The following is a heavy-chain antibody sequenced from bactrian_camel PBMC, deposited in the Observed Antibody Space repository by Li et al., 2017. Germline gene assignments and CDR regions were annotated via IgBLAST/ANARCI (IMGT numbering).Heavy chain of an antibody. D-gene: IGHD7*01. J-gene: IGHJ4*01. CDR2: LAPFVGS. CDR1: GYRVGTPG. CDR3: FASGGHYSTDYMY. Sequence: QLVESGGGSVQAGGSLKLSCVVSGYRVGTPGMGWFRQAPGQEREGVATLAPFVGSAYADSVKGRFTISRDNAENTVSLQMNDLGPEDTALYYCFASGGHYSTDYMYRGQGTQVTVS. V-gene: IGHV3S53*01.